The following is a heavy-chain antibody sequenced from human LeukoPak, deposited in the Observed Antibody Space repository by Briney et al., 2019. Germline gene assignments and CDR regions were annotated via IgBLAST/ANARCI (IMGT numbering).Heavy chain of an antibody. V-gene: IGHV4-59*01. CDR3: ARETSQKGAHYMDV. Sequence: PSETLSLTCTVSGGSISSYYWSWIRQPPGKGLEWIGDIYYSGCTNYNPSLKSRVTISVDTSKNQFSLKLRSVTAADTAVYYCARETSQKGAHYMDVWGKGTTVTISS. CDR2: IYYSGCT. D-gene: IGHD3-16*01. CDR1: GGSISSYY. J-gene: IGHJ6*03.